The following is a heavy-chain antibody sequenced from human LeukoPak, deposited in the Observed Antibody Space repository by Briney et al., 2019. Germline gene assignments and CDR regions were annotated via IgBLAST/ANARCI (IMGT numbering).Heavy chain of an antibody. V-gene: IGHV3-21*04. CDR3: AKDSVAYYYDSSGYYYAFDI. D-gene: IGHD3-22*01. CDR2: ISSTGSYI. J-gene: IGHJ3*02. CDR1: GFTFSSYS. Sequence: PGGSLRLSCAASGFTFSSYSMNWVRQAPGKGLEWVSSISSTGSYIYYADSVKGRFIVSRDNAKNSLYLQMNSLRAEDTALYYCAKDSVAYYYDSSGYYYAFDIWGQGTMVTVSS.